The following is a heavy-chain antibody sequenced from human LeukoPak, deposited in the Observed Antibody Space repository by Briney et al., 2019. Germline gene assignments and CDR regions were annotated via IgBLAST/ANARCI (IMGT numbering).Heavy chain of an antibody. J-gene: IGHJ6*03. V-gene: IGHV7-4-1*02. CDR1: GYTFTSYA. CDR2: INTNTGNP. Sequence: ASVKVSCKASGYTFTSYAMNWVRQAPGQGLEWMGWINTNTGNPTYAQGFTGRFVFSLDTSVSTAYLQISSLKAEDTAVYYCARGRGSSARLGYFYYYIDVWGQGTTVSVSS. D-gene: IGHD1-26*01. CDR3: ARGRGSSARLGYFYYYIDV.